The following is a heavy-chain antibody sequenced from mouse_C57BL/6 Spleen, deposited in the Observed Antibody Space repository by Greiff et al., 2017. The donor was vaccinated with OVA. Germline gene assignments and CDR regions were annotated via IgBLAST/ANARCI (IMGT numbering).Heavy chain of an antibody. CDR2: ISNLAYSI. CDR1: GFTFSDYG. J-gene: IGHJ3*01. Sequence: DVMLVESGGGLVQPGGSLKLSCAASGFTFSDYGMAWVRQAPRKGPEWVAFISNLAYSIYYADTVTGRFTISRENAKNTLYLEMSSLRSEDTAMYYCARHEEKGFAYWGQGTLVTVSA. V-gene: IGHV5-15*01. CDR3: ARHEEKGFAY.